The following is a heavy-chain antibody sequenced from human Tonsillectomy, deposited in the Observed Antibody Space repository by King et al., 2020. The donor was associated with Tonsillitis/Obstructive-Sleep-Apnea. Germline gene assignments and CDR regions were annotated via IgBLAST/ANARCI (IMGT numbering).Heavy chain of an antibody. CDR3: AKDRRYYYDSSGYSDY. CDR1: GFTFTNYD. Sequence: VQLVESGGGLVQRGGSLSLSCAASGFTFTNYDMSWVRQAPGKGLEWVSAISGSGGSTYYADSVKGRFTISRDNSKNTLYLQMNSLRAGDTAVYYCAKDRRYYYDSSGYSDYWGQGTLVTVSS. CDR2: ISGSGGST. V-gene: IGHV3-23*04. J-gene: IGHJ4*02. D-gene: IGHD3-22*01.